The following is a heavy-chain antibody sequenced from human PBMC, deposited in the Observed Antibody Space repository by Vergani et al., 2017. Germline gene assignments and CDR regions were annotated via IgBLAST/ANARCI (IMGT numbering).Heavy chain of an antibody. CDR1: GGTFSSYA. J-gene: IGHJ3*02. V-gene: IGHV1-69*01. CDR2: IIPIFGTA. CDR3: CYGYGGWGAFDI. Sequence: VQLVESGAEVKKPGSSVKVSCKASGGTFSSYAISWVRQAPGQGLEWMGGIIPIFGTANSAQKFQGIVTITAYESTSTAYMELSSLRSEDTAVYYCCYGYGGWGAFDIWGQGTMVTVSS. D-gene: IGHD5-18*01.